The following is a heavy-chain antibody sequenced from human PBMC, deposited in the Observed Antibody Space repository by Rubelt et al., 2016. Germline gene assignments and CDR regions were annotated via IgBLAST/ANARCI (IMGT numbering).Heavy chain of an antibody. CDR1: GGSISSSSYY. D-gene: IGHD6-13*01. Sequence: QLQLQEPGPGLVKPSETLSLTCTVSGGSISSSSYYWGWIRQPPGKGLEWIGSIYYSGSTYYNPSLQGRVTIAVQTSTNQWSLWRGSVTAADTAVYYCARDLSGYSSSWYYFDYWGQGTLVTVSS. J-gene: IGHJ4*02. V-gene: IGHV4-39*07. CDR2: IYYSGST. CDR3: ARDLSGYSSSWYYFDY.